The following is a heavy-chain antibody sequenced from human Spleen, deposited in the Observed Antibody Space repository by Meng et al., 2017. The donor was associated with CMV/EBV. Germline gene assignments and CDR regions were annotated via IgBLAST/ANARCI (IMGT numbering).Heavy chain of an antibody. CDR2: ISSRNSYI. J-gene: IGHJ6*02. CDR3: ARYSSLGVVIESGYGMDV. D-gene: IGHD3-3*01. V-gene: IGHV3-21*01. Sequence: GESLKISCAASGFTFSSYSMNWVRQAPGKGLEWVSSISSRNSYIYYADSVKGRFTISRDNAKNSLYLQMNSLRAEDTSVYYCARYSSLGVVIESGYGMDVWGQGTTVTVSS. CDR1: GFTFSSYS.